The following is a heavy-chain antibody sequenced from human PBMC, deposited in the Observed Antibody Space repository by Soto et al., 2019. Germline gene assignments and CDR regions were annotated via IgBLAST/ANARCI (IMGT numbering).Heavy chain of an antibody. V-gene: IGHV3-74*01. D-gene: IGHD3-16*01. CDR1: DSPSLSTG. CDR2: INPEGTTT. J-gene: IGHJ5*02. Sequence: PGGSLDSPVQPLDSPSLSTGCTGSAKLQGKGLVWVSRINPEGTTTNYADSVEGRFTISRDNAKSALYLQMNSLSAEDTAIYYCTSDTFGLRDTWGQGTLVTVSS. CDR3: TSDTFGLRDT.